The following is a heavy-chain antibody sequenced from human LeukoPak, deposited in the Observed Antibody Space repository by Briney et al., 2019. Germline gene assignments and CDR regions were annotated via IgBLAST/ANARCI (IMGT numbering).Heavy chain of an antibody. CDR1: GFNFRDSA. J-gene: IGHJ4*02. V-gene: IGHV3-30*04. CDR3: AADYGDYVSPSD. Sequence: GGSLRLSCAASGFNFRDSAMHWVRQAPGKGLEGVAVISYDGTNKYYADSVKGRFTISRDNSKNTLFLQMISLRLEDTAVYYCAADYGDYVSPSDWGQGTLVTVSS. CDR2: ISYDGTNK. D-gene: IGHD4-17*01.